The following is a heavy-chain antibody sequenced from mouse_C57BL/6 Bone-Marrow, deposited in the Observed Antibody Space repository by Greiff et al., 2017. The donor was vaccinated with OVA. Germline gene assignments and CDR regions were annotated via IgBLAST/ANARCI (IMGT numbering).Heavy chain of an antibody. J-gene: IGHJ3*01. D-gene: IGHD2-4*01. CDR3: AKNGGIYYDYDGFAY. CDR1: GFSLTSYG. V-gene: IGHV2-5*01. Sequence: VKLMESGPGLVQPSQSLSITCTVSGFSLTSYGVHWVRQSPGKGLEWLGVIWRGGSTDYNAAFMSRLSITKDNSKSQVFFKMNSLQADDTAIYYCAKNGGIYYDYDGFAYWGQVTLVTVSA. CDR2: IWRGGST.